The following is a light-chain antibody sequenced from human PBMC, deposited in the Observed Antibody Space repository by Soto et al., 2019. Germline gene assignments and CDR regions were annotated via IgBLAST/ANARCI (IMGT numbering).Light chain of an antibody. CDR2: QDC. CDR3: QAWDSITVV. V-gene: IGLV3-1*01. Sequence: SYELTQPPSVSVSPGQTASITCSGDKLGDKYACWYQQKPGQSPVLVIYQDCKRPSGIPERFSGSNSGNTATLTISGTQAMDEADYYCQAWDSITVVFGGGTKLTVL. J-gene: IGLJ2*01. CDR1: KLGDKY.